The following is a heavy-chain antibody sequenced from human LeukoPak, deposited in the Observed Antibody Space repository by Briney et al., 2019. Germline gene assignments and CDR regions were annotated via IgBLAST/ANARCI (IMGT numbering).Heavy chain of an antibody. V-gene: IGHV4-59*01. CDR2: TSDSGST. CDR1: GPSISSYF. Sequence: SETLSLLCTLSGPSISSYFWTWIRQPPGKGREWIGYTSDSGSTDYYPSLKSRVTMSVDTSKNRFSLRLTSVTAADTALYYCARLSDKYYYYMDVWGKGTTVTVSS. CDR3: ARLSDKYYYYMDV. J-gene: IGHJ6*03. D-gene: IGHD1-26*01.